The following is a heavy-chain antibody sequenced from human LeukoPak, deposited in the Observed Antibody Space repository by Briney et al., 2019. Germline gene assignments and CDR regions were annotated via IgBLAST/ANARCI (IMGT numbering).Heavy chain of an antibody. V-gene: IGHV1-46*01. CDR3: ARASIITMVRGVIPVLHNYYYYYYMDV. J-gene: IGHJ6*03. D-gene: IGHD3-10*01. CDR2: INPPDGST. Sequence: ASVKVSCKASGYTFTSYYIHWVRQAPGQGLEWMGIINPPDGSTSYAQKFQGRVTMTRDMSTSTVYMELSTLRSEDTAVYYCARASIITMVRGVIPVLHNYYYYYYMDVWGKGTTVTVSS. CDR1: GYTFTSYY.